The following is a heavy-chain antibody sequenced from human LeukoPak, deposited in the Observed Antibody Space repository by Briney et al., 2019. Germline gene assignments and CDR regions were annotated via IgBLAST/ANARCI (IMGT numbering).Heavy chain of an antibody. Sequence: GGSLRLSCAAPGFTFSSYSMNWVRQAPGKGLEWVSSISSSSSYIYYADSVKGRFTISRDNAKNSLYLQMNSLRAEDTAVYYCARAIAAAGTGGYWGQGTLVTVSS. D-gene: IGHD6-13*01. V-gene: IGHV3-21*01. CDR1: GFTFSSYS. CDR2: ISSSSSYI. J-gene: IGHJ4*02. CDR3: ARAIAAAGTGGY.